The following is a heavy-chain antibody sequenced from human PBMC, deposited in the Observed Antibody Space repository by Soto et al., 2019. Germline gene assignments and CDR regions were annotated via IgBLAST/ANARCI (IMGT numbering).Heavy chain of an antibody. V-gene: IGHV4-31*03. CDR3: ARGGCSSTSCYNSAASVWFDP. CDR1: GGSISSGGYY. D-gene: IGHD2-2*02. J-gene: IGHJ5*02. CDR2: IYYSGST. Sequence: SETLSLTCTVSGGSISSGGYYWSWIRQHPGKGLEWIGYIYYSGSTYYNPSLKSRVTISVDTSKNQFSLKLSSVTAADTAVYYCARGGCSSTSCYNSAASVWFDPWGQGTLVTVSS.